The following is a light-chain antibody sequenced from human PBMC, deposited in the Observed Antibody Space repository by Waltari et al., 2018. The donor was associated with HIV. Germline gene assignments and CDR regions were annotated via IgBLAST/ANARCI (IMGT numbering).Light chain of an antibody. V-gene: IGLV1-40*01. J-gene: IGLJ3*02. CDR3: QSYVSSVNVV. Sequence: QSVLTQPPSVSGAPGQTVTISCTGSSSNIGAAYDVHWYQQVPGTAPNLPIYANTNRPSGVPDRFSGSKSGTSASLAISGLQTEDEADYYCQSYVSSVNVVFGGGTRVTVL. CDR1: SSNIGAAYD. CDR2: ANT.